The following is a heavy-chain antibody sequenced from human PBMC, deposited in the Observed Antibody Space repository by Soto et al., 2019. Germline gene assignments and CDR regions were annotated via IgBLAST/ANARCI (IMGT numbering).Heavy chain of an antibody. V-gene: IGHV1-2*02. Sequence: QVQLVQSGAEVKKPGASVKVSCKASGYTFTGYYMHWVRQAPGQGLEWMGWINPNSGGTNYAQKLQGRVTMTRDTSISTAYMELSRLRSDDTAVYYCASGSSSGNDYWGQGTLVTVSS. CDR2: INPNSGGT. CDR3: ASGSSSGNDY. CDR1: GYTFTGYY. D-gene: IGHD6-13*01. J-gene: IGHJ4*02.